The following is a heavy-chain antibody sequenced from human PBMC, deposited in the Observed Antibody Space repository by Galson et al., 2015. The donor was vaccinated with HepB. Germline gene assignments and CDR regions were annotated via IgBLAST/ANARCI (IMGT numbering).Heavy chain of an antibody. CDR3: AKNKEAGDYYHYSMDV. D-gene: IGHD6-13*01. CDR1: GFTFSRNA. J-gene: IGHJ6*03. V-gene: IGHV3-23*01. Sequence: SLRLSCAASGFTFSRNAMSWVRQAPGKGLEWVSTIRSSGSTTHYADSVKGRFTISRDTSKNTLYLQMDSLSAEDTAVYYCAKNKEAGDYYHYSMDVWDKGTTVTVSS. CDR2: IRSSGSTT.